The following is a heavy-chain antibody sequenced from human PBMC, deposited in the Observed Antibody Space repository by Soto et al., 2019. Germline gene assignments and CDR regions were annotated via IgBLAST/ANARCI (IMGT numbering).Heavy chain of an antibody. V-gene: IGHV4-39*01. CDR2: IYYSGST. D-gene: IGHD6-13*01. Sequence: QLQLQESGPGLVKPSETLSLTCTVSGGSISSSSYYWGWIRQPPGKGLEWIGSIYYSGSTYYNPSLKSRVTISVDTAKNQFSLKLSSVTAADTAVYYCARPHAYSSSPDYWGQGTLVTVSS. J-gene: IGHJ4*02. CDR1: GGSISSSSYY. CDR3: ARPHAYSSSPDY.